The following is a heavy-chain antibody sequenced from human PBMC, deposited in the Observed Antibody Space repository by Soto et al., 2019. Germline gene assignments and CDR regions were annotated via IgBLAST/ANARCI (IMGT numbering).Heavy chain of an antibody. V-gene: IGHV3-66*01. J-gene: IGHJ6*03. Sequence: EVQLVESGGGLVQPGGSLRLSCAASGFTVSSNYMSWVRQAPGKGLEWVSVIYSGGSTYYADSVKGRFTISRDNSKNTLYLQMNSLRAEDTAVYYCARDSCSSTSCPYYYSMDVWGKGTTVTVSS. D-gene: IGHD2-2*01. CDR3: ARDSCSSTSCPYYYSMDV. CDR1: GFTVSSNY. CDR2: IYSGGST.